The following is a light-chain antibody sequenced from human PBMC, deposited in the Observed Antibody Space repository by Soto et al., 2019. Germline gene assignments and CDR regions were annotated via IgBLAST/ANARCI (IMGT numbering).Light chain of an antibody. CDR2: EVR. Sequence: QSALTQPASVSGSPGQSITISCTGTSSDIGGYNYFSWCQQHPGKAHKLFIYEVRNRPSGVSSRFSGSKSGNTASLTISGLQPEDEADYYCSSFSYTGGRPNVVFGGGTKLTVL. CDR1: SSDIGGYNY. CDR3: SSFSYTGGRPNVV. J-gene: IGLJ2*01. V-gene: IGLV2-14*01.